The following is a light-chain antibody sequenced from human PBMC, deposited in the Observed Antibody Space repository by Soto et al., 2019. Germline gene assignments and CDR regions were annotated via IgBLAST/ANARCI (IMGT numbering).Light chain of an antibody. CDR1: QGVSSN. J-gene: IGKJ1*01. CDR3: QQYNNWPPT. Sequence: EIVMTQSPATLSVSPGERATLSCRASQGVSSNLAWYQQKPGQAPRLLIYGASTRATGIPARFSGSGSGTEFTLIISSLQSEDFAVYYCQQYNNWPPTFGQGTKV. V-gene: IGKV3-15*01. CDR2: GAS.